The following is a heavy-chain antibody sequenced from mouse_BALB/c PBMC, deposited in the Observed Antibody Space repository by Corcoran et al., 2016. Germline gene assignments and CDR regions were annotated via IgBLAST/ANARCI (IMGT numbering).Heavy chain of an antibody. CDR1: GYSFTSYY. CDR2: IFPGSGNT. V-gene: IGHV1-66*01. D-gene: IGHD1-2*01. Sequence: QVQLQQSGPELVKPGASVKISCKASGYSFTSYYIHWVKQRPGQGLGWIGWIFPGSGNTKYNEKFKGKATLTADTSSSTAYMQLSSLTSEDSAVYFCARWTTAIAMDYWGQGTSVTVSS. J-gene: IGHJ4*01. CDR3: ARWTTAIAMDY.